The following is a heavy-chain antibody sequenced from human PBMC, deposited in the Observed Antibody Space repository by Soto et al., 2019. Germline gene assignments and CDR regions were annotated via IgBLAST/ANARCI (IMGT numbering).Heavy chain of an antibody. CDR1: GYSLTSYW. CDR2: IYPGDSDT. V-gene: IGHV5-51*01. Sequence: PGESLKISCKGSGYSLTSYWIGWVRQMPGKGLEWMGIIYPGDSDTRYSPSFQGQVTISADKSISTAYLQWSSLKASDTAMYYCARHIRPEAARLGFEYYFDYWGQGTLVTVSS. J-gene: IGHJ4*02. D-gene: IGHD6-6*01. CDR3: ARHIRPEAARLGFEYYFDY.